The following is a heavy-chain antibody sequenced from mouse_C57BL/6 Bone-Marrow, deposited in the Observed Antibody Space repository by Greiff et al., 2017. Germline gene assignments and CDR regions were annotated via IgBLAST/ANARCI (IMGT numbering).Heavy chain of an antibody. Sequence: EVQLVESGGGLVKPGGSLKLSCAASGFTFSDYGMHWVRQAPEKGLEWVAYISSGSSTIYYADTVKGRFTISRDNAKNTRFLQMTSLRSEDTAIYCCARSLLLYFDYWGQGTTLTVSS. CDR2: ISSGSSTI. CDR3: ARSLLLYFDY. V-gene: IGHV5-17*01. CDR1: GFTFSDYG. J-gene: IGHJ2*01.